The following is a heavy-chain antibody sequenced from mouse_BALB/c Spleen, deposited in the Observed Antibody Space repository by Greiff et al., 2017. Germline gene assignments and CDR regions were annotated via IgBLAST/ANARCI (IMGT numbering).Heavy chain of an antibody. J-gene: IGHJ4*01. CDR2: ISSGSSTI. Sequence: EVMLVESGGGLVQPGGSRKLSCAASGFTFSSFGMHWVRQAPEKGLEWVAYISSGSSTIYYADTVKGRFTISRDNPKNTLFLQMTSLRSEDTAMYYCARSGLGHAMDYWGQGTSVTVSS. D-gene: IGHD4-1*01. V-gene: IGHV5-17*02. CDR1: GFTFSSFG. CDR3: ARSGLGHAMDY.